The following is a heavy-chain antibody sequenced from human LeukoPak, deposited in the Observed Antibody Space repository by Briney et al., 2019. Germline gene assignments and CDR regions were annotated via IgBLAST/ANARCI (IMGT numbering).Heavy chain of an antibody. J-gene: IGHJ6*02. D-gene: IGHD6-13*01. CDR2: MCGCGGST. Sequence: GGSLRLSCAASGFTFSSYAMSWVRQALGKGLEWVSSMCGCGGSTYYADSVKGRFTISRDNSKNTLYLQMNSLRAEHTTLYYCAKDLTAQYSSSPLSSDYYYGMDVWGQGTTVTVSS. V-gene: IGHV3-23*01. CDR1: GFTFSSYA. CDR3: AKDLTAQYSSSPLSSDYYYGMDV.